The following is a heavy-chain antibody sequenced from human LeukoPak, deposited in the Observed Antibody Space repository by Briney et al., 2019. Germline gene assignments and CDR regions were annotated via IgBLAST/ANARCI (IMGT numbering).Heavy chain of an antibody. D-gene: IGHD1-26*01. CDR3: ARGTYSGSYWRETEFDY. CDR1: GFTYSSYT. Sequence: GGSLRLSCAASGFTYSSYTMNWVRQAPGKGLEWISYISTSSSYIYYADSVRGRFTISRDNAKNSLTLQMNSLRAEDTAVYYCARGTYSGSYWRETEFDYWGQGTLVSVSS. CDR2: ISTSSSYI. J-gene: IGHJ4*02. V-gene: IGHV3-21*01.